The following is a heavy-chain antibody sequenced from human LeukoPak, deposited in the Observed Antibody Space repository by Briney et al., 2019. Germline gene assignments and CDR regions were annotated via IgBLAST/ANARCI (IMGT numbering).Heavy chain of an antibody. Sequence: PGGSLRLSCAASGFTFSTYSMNWVRQASGKGLEWVSSITSSSSYIYYADSVKGRFTISRDNAKNSLYLQMNSLTAEDTAVYYCAKDSDIAVAGSDDALDVWGQGTMVTVSS. V-gene: IGHV3-21*01. CDR3: AKDSDIAVAGSDDALDV. CDR1: GFTFSTYS. D-gene: IGHD6-19*01. CDR2: ITSSSSYI. J-gene: IGHJ3*01.